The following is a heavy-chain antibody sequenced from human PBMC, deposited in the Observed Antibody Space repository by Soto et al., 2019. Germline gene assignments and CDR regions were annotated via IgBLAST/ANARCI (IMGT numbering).Heavy chain of an antibody. J-gene: IGHJ4*02. CDR2: ISASGGST. Sequence: GGSLRLSCAASGFTFSSYAMHWVRQAPGKGLEWVSPISASGGSTYYADSVRGRFTISRDNSKNTLYLQMNSLRVEDTALYYCVKGGSYRTKGLTHWGQGTLVTVSS. D-gene: IGHD3-16*01. CDR3: VKGGSYRTKGLTH. CDR1: GFTFSSYA. V-gene: IGHV3-23*01.